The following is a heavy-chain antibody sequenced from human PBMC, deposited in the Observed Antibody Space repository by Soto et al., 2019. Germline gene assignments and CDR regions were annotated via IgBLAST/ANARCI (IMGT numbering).Heavy chain of an antibody. CDR3: ARQTFLQFDILTGPDY. Sequence: SETLSLTCTVSSGSISSYYWSWIRQPPGKGLEWIGYIYYSGSTNYNPSLKSRVTISVDTSKNQFSLKLSSVTAADTAVYYCARQTFLQFDILTGPDYWGQGTLVTVSS. CDR2: IYYSGST. V-gene: IGHV4-59*08. J-gene: IGHJ4*02. D-gene: IGHD3-9*01. CDR1: SGSISSYY.